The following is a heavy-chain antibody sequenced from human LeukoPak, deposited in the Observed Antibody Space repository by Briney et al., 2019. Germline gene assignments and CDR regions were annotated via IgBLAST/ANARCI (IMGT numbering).Heavy chain of an antibody. J-gene: IGHJ4*02. CDR3: ARDLVGSHTGYSSGAWDY. V-gene: IGHV1-69*13. Sequence: SVKVSCKASGGTFSYYAISWVRQAPGQGLEWMGGIIPMFETADSAQKFQGRLTITADESTSTAYMELSSLRAEDTAVYYCARDLVGSHTGYSSGAWDYWGQGTLVTVSS. CDR2: IIPMFETA. D-gene: IGHD3-9*01. CDR1: GGTFSYYA.